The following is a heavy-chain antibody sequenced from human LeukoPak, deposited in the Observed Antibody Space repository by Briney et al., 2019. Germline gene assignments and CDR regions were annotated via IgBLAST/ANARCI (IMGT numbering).Heavy chain of an antibody. CDR1: GYTFTGYY. D-gene: IGHD3-3*01. J-gene: IGHJ4*02. V-gene: IGHV1-2*02. CDR3: ARDPNPPYDFWSGYPTNYFDY. Sequence: ASVKVSCKASGYTFTGYYMHWVRQAPGQGLEWMGWINPNSGGTNYAQKFQGRVTTTRDTSISTAYMELSRLRSDDTAVYYCARDPNPPYDFWSGYPTNYFDYWGQGTLVTVSS. CDR2: INPNSGGT.